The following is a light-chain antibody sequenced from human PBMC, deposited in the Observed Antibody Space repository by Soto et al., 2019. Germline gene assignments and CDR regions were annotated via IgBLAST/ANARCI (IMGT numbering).Light chain of an antibody. V-gene: IGKV3-15*01. J-gene: IGKJ3*01. CDR2: GAS. CDR3: QQYNHWLVT. CDR1: QSVSSN. Sequence: EIVMTQSPATLSVSPGERATLSCRASQSVSSNLAWYQQKPGQAPRLLIYGASTRATGIPARFSGSGSGTEFTLTISSLQSEEFAVYYCQQYNHWLVTFGPGTKVDIK.